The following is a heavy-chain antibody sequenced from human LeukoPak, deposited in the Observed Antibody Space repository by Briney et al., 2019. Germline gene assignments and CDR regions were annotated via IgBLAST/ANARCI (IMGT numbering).Heavy chain of an antibody. J-gene: IGHJ4*02. D-gene: IGHD1-1*01. CDR2: IYAGGNT. Sequence: PGGSLRLSCAASGFTVTSNYMSWVRQAPGKGLEWVSVIYAGGNTHYADSVKGRFTISRDKSKNTLSLQMNSLRAEDTAVYYCASLGNYNDALHYGGPGTPVTVSS. V-gene: IGHV3-53*01. CDR3: ASLGNYNDALHY. CDR1: GFTVTSNY.